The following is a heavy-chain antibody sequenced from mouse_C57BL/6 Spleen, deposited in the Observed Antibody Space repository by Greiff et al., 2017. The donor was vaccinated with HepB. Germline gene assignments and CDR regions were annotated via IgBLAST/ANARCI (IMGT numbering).Heavy chain of an antibody. D-gene: IGHD1-1*01. CDR2: IHPNSGST. J-gene: IGHJ4*01. CDR1: GYTFTSYW. CDR3: ATVYYGSSYYAMDY. Sequence: QVQLQQPGAELVKPGASVKLSCKASGYTFTSYWMHWVKQRPGQGLEWIGMIHPNSGSTNYNEKFKSKATLTVDKSSSTAYMQLSSLTSEDSAVYYCATVYYGSSYYAMDYWGQGTSVTVSS. V-gene: IGHV1-64*01.